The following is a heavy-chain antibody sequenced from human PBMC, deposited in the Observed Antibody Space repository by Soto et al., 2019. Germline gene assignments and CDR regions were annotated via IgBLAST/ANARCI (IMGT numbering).Heavy chain of an antibody. CDR2: ISAHNGDT. V-gene: IGHV1-18*04. CDR1: GYTFNYYG. D-gene: IGHD3-22*01. CDR3: ARDWSRYFDSSGLMWFY. Sequence: ASVKVSCKASGYTFNYYGISWVRQAPGQGLEWVGWISAHNGDTKYAQNLQGRLTLTTDTFTSTAYMELTSLTSDDTAVYYCARDWSRYFDSSGLMWFYWGQGTLVTVSS. J-gene: IGHJ4*02.